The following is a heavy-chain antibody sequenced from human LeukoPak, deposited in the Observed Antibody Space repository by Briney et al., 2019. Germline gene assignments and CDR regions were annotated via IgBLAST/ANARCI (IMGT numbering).Heavy chain of an antibody. Sequence: SGGSLRLSCAASGFTFSSYAMHWVRQAPGKGLEWAAVIPYDGSNKYYADSVKGRFTISRDNSKNTLYLQMNSLRAEDTAVYYCARDSDCGGDCYPLYYYYYGMDVWGQGTTVTVSS. CDR1: GFTFSSYA. V-gene: IGHV3-30-3*01. J-gene: IGHJ6*02. CDR3: ARDSDCGGDCYPLYYYYYGMDV. CDR2: IPYDGSNK. D-gene: IGHD2-21*02.